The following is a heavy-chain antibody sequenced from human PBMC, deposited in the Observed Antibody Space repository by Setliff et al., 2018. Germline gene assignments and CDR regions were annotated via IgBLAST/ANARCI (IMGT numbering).Heavy chain of an antibody. CDR2: IYPSGGSI. Sequence: ASVKVSCKASGYTLNNYAMNWVRQAPGQGFEWMGIIYPSGGSISYAQKFQGRVTMTRDTSTSTVYMELSSLRTEDTAVYYCARGYYDSYARYYVVGDYWGQGTPVTVSS. CDR1: GYTLNNYA. J-gene: IGHJ4*02. D-gene: IGHD3-22*01. CDR3: ARGYYDSYARYYVVGDY. V-gene: IGHV1-46*02.